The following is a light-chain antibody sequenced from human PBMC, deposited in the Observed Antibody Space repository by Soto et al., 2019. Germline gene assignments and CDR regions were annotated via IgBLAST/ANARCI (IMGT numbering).Light chain of an antibody. CDR2: DAS. V-gene: IGKV1-5*01. CDR1: QSISTW. J-gene: IGKJ1*01. CDR3: QHYFRYPWT. Sequence: DIQVTQSPSSLSASVGDRVNITCRASQSISTWLAWYQQQPGRAPRLLIYDASTSQSGVPSTFSGSGSGTEFTLTISSLQPDDFSSYYCQHYFRYPWTFGQGTKVDIK.